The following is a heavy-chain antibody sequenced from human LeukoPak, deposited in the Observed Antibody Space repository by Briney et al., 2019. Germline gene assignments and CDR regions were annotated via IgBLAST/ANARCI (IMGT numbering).Heavy chain of an antibody. J-gene: IGHJ4*02. Sequence: GGSLRLSCVASGFTFTSYAMSWVRQAPGKGLEWVSAINGDGRDIHYVDSVKGRFTISRDNSNNMLYLRMNSLRAEDTAVYYCAKYMGYYGCDLDYWGQGALVTVSS. CDR2: INGDGRDI. CDR1: GFTFTSYA. V-gene: IGHV3-23*01. D-gene: IGHD3-10*01. CDR3: AKYMGYYGCDLDY.